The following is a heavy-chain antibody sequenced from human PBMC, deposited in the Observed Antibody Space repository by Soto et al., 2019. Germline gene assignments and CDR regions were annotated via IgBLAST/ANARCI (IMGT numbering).Heavy chain of an antibody. J-gene: IGHJ6*02. Sequence: SVKVSCKASGGTFSSYAISWVRQAPGQGLEWMGGIIPIFGTANYAQKFQGRVTITADESTSTAYMELSSLRSEDTAVYYCARPRSRWLRDYGMDVWGQGTTVTVSS. CDR2: IIPIFGTA. D-gene: IGHD5-12*01. CDR1: GGTFSSYA. CDR3: ARPRSRWLRDYGMDV. V-gene: IGHV1-69*13.